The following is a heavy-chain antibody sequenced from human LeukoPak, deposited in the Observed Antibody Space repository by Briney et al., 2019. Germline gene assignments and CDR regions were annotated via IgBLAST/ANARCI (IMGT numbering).Heavy chain of an antibody. Sequence: SETLSLTCTVSGGSISSYYWSWIRQPPGKGLEWVGYIYYSGSTNYNPSLKSRVTISVDTSKNQFSLKLSSVTAADTAVYYCARGPDGGWYFDYWGQGTLVTVSS. D-gene: IGHD6-19*01. V-gene: IGHV4-59*01. CDR3: ARGPDGGWYFDY. CDR1: GGSISSYY. CDR2: IYYSGST. J-gene: IGHJ4*02.